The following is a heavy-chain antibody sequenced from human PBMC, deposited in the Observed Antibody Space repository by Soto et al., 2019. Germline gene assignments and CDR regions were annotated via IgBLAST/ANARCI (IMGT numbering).Heavy chain of an antibody. CDR3: ARDLKRIAVAGRLFDY. CDR2: ISAYNGDT. J-gene: IGHJ4*02. CDR1: GYTFTSYG. V-gene: IGHV1-18*04. D-gene: IGHD6-19*01. Sequence: ASVKVSGKASGYTFTSYGISWVRQAPGQGLEWMGWISAYNGDTNYAQKLQGRVTMTTDTSTSTAYMELRSLRSDDTAVYYCARDLKRIAVAGRLFDYWGQGTLVTVSS.